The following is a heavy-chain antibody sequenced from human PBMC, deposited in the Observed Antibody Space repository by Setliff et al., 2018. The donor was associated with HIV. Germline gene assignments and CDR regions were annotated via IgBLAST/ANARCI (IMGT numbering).Heavy chain of an antibody. J-gene: IGHJ6*03. V-gene: IGHV4-34*01. Sequence: PSETLSLTCAVYGGSFSDHYWSWIRQPPGKGLEGIGEINHSGSTNYNSSLKSRVTISVDTSKNQFSLQLNSVTAADTAVYYCARHGDYSYFYYYYMDVWGKGTTVTVSS. CDR2: INHSGST. CDR3: ARHGDYSYFYYYYMDV. D-gene: IGHD4-17*01. CDR1: GGSFSDHY.